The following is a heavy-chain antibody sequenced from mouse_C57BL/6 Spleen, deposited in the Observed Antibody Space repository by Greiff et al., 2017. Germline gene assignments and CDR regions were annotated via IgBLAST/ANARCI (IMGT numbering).Heavy chain of an antibody. CDR3: TTPYGYDWFAY. J-gene: IGHJ3*01. V-gene: IGHV14-1*01. CDR2: IDPEDGDT. Sequence: EVKVVESGAELVRPGASVKLSCTASGFNIKDYYMHWVKQRLEQGLEWIGRIDPEDGDTEYAPKFQGKATMTADTSSNTAYLQLSSLTSEDTAVYYCTTPYGYDWFAYWGQGTLVTVSA. CDR1: GFNIKDYY. D-gene: IGHD2-2*01.